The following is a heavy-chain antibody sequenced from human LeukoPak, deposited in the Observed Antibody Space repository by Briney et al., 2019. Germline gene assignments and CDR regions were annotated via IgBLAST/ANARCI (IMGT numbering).Heavy chain of an antibody. CDR1: GFTFDDYG. D-gene: IGHD3-10*01. CDR3: ARVGTSGGEPGSLDY. J-gene: IGHJ4*02. CDR2: INWNGGIT. V-gene: IGHV3-20*04. Sequence: GGSLRLTCAAPGFTFDDYGMSWVRQVPGKGLEWVSGINWNGGITGYVDSVKGRFTVSRDNAKNSLHLQMNSLRAEDTALYYCARVGTSGGEPGSLDYWGQGTLVTVSS.